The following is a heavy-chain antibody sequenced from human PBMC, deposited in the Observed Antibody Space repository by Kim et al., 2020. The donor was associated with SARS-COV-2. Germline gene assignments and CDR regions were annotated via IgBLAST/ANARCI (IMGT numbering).Heavy chain of an antibody. Sequence: GGSLRLSCAASGFTFSSYSMNWVRQAPGKGLEWVSSISSSSSYIYYADSVKGRFTISRDNAKNSLYLQMNSLRAEDTAVYYCARVRRGTKDSSSWYIDYWGQGTLVTVSS. D-gene: IGHD6-13*01. J-gene: IGHJ4*02. CDR1: GFTFSSYS. V-gene: IGHV3-21*01. CDR3: ARVRRGTKDSSSWYIDY. CDR2: ISSSSSYI.